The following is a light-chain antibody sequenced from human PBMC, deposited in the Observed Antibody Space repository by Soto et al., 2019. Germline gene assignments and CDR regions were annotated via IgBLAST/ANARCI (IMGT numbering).Light chain of an antibody. J-gene: IGKJ2*01. Sequence: EVVLTQSPGTLSLSPGERVTLSCRASQSIINNYLAWYQQRPGQAPRRLIYGSSDRATGIPDRFSGSGSGTHFTITSSRLEPEDCAVYYCHQYGSSPPYTVGQGTKVEI. CDR2: GSS. CDR1: QSIINNY. V-gene: IGKV3-20*01. CDR3: HQYGSSPPYT.